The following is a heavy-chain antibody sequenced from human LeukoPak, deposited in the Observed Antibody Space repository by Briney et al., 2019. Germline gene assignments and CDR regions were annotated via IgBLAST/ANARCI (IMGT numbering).Heavy chain of an antibody. Sequence: SVKVSCKASGGTFSSYAISWVRQAPGQGLEWMEGIIPIFGTANYAQKFQGRVTITADESTSTAYMELSSLRSEDTAVYYCARGRIAVAEPLGAFDIWGQGTMVTVSS. J-gene: IGHJ3*02. CDR1: GGTFSSYA. D-gene: IGHD6-19*01. CDR2: IIPIFGTA. V-gene: IGHV1-69*13. CDR3: ARGRIAVAEPLGAFDI.